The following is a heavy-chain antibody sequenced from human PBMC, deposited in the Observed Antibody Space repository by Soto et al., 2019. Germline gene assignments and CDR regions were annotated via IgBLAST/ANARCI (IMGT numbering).Heavy chain of an antibody. CDR2: IYYSGST. Sequence: SATLSLTCTVSGGSISSYYWSWIRQPPGKGLEWIVYIYYSGSTNYNPSLKSRVTISVDTSKNQFSLKLSSVTAADTALYYCASAVGDHNYWFDPWGQGTLVTVSS. D-gene: IGHD1-1*01. CDR1: GGSISSYY. V-gene: IGHV4-59*01. J-gene: IGHJ5*02. CDR3: ASAVGDHNYWFDP.